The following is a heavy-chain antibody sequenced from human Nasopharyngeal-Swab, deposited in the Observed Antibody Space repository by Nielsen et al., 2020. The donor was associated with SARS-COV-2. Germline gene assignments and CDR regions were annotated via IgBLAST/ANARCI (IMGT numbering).Heavy chain of an antibody. CDR2: IRSSGSFI. V-gene: IGHV3-21*01. J-gene: IGHJ6*02. D-gene: IGHD3-3*01. CDR1: GFRFSSYS. CDR3: ARGDYDFWSMDV. Sequence: GESLKISCEASGFRFSSYSLHWVRQAPGKGLEWVSSIRSSGSFISYADSVKGRFTISRDNAKNSLYLQMNSLRAEDTAIYFCARGDYDFWSMDVWGQGTTVTVSS.